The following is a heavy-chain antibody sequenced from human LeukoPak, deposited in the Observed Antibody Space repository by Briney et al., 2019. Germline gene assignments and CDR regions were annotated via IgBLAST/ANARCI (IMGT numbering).Heavy chain of an antibody. CDR2: ISGSGGST. V-gene: IGHV3-23*01. CDR1: GFTFSSYA. D-gene: IGHD2-2*01. CDR3: ARPFRNFDTTWYLSFEY. J-gene: IGHJ4*02. Sequence: GGSLRLSCAASGFTFSSYAMSWVRQAPGKGLEWVSSISGSGGSTYYADSVKGRFTISRDNSKTTLFLQMNSLRAEDTAVYYCARPFRNFDTTWYLSFEYWGQGALATVSS.